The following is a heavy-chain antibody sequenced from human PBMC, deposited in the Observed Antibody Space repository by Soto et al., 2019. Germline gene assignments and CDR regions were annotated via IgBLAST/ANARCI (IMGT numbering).Heavy chain of an antibody. D-gene: IGHD3-10*01. CDR2: ISSSGHMT. CDR1: GFGFTFSNYY. Sequence: VQLVESGGGLVRPGGSLSLSCAASGFGFTFSNYYMNWIRQAPGKGLEWVASISSSGHMTFYAPSVNGRFTISRDNGKSSLYLQMNSLRAEDTGVYFCAGTYGSADSWGPGTLVTVSS. V-gene: IGHV3-11*04. CDR3: AGTYGSADS. J-gene: IGHJ5*01.